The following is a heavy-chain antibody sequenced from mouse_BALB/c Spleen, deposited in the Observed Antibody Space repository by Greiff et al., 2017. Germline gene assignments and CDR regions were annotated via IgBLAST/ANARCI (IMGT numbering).Heavy chain of an antibody. D-gene: IGHD2-1*01. CDR1: GFTFSSYA. CDR2: ISSGGSYT. CDR3: ARPYANSRYFDV. J-gene: IGHJ1*01. Sequence: EVKVVESGGGLVKPGGSLKLSCAASGFTFSSYAMSWVRQTPEKRLEWVATISSGGSYTYYPDSVKGRFTISRDNAKNTLYLQMSSLRSEDTAMYYCARPYANSRYFDVWGAGTTVTVAS. V-gene: IGHV5-9-3*01.